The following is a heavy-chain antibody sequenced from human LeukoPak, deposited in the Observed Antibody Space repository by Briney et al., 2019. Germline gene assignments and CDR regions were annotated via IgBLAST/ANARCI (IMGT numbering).Heavy chain of an antibody. Sequence: GESLKISCEGSGYSFTNYWIAWVRQMPGQGLEWMVVIYPGDSDTRYSPSFRGQVTISADKTINTAYLQWTSLKASDSAMYYCARQGYCTSISCPREFDYWGQGALVTVSS. V-gene: IGHV5-51*01. CDR2: IYPGDSDT. D-gene: IGHD2-2*01. CDR3: ARQGYCTSISCPREFDY. CDR1: GYSFTNYW. J-gene: IGHJ4*02.